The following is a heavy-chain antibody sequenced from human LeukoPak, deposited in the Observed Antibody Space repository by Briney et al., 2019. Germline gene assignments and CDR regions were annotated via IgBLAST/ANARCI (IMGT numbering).Heavy chain of an antibody. CDR2: ISSSSYI. J-gene: IGHJ4*02. V-gene: IGHV3-21*04. D-gene: IGHD5/OR15-5a*01. CDR1: GFTFSSYS. Sequence: GGSLRLSCAASGFTFSSYSMNWVRQAPGKGLEWVSSISSSSYIYYADSVKGRFTISRDNSKNTLYLQMNSLRAEDTAIYYCAKSMSTFYRGYFDYWGQGTLVTVSS. CDR3: AKSMSTFYRGYFDY.